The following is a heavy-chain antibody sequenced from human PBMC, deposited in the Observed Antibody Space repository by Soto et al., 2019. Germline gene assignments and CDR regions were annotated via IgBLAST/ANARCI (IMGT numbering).Heavy chain of an antibody. CDR1: GFTSSSFV. J-gene: IGHJ3*02. CDR2: ISSDGNNQ. D-gene: IGHD3-10*01. Sequence: QVQLVESGGGVVQPGRSLRLSCAASGFTSSSFVIHWVRQAPGKGLEWLAVISSDGNNQYYADSVKGRFTISRDNSKNTLYLQVNRLRAEDTAVYFCAKERGVLDAFDIWGQGTMVTVSS. CDR3: AKERGVLDAFDI. V-gene: IGHV3-30*18.